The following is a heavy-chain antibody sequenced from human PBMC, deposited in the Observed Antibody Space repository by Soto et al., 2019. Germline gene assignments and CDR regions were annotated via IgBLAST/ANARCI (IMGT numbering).Heavy chain of an antibody. Sequence: PGESLKISCKGSGYSFTSYWISWVRQMPGKGLEWMGRIDPSDSYTNYSPSFQGHVTISADKSISTAYLQWSSLKASDTAMYYCARQGMDYSNLLPYYYYGMDVWGQGTTVTVSS. D-gene: IGHD4-4*01. CDR1: GYSFTSYW. V-gene: IGHV5-10-1*01. J-gene: IGHJ6*02. CDR3: ARQGMDYSNLLPYYYYGMDV. CDR2: IDPSDSYT.